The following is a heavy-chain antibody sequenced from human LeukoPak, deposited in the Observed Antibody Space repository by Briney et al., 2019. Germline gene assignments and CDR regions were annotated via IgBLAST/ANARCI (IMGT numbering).Heavy chain of an antibody. J-gene: IGHJ4*02. D-gene: IGHD1-26*01. Sequence: ASVKVSCKASGYTFTSYGISWVRQAPGQGLEWMGGIIPIFGTANYAQKFQGRVTITADESTSTAYMELSSLRSEDTAVYYCATELRSGSFTRGQFDYWGRGTLVTVSS. CDR1: GYTFTSYG. CDR3: ATELRSGSFTRGQFDY. V-gene: IGHV1-69*13. CDR2: IIPIFGTA.